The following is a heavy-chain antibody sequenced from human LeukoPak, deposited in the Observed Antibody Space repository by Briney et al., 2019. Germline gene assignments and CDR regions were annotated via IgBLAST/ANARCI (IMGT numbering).Heavy chain of an antibody. CDR3: ARGLASGYPPIPFDY. CDR1: GGSFSDYY. D-gene: IGHD3-3*01. CDR2: INRSGST. J-gene: IGHJ4*02. V-gene: IGHV4-34*01. Sequence: PSETLSLTCAVYGGSFSDYYWSWIRQPPGKGLEWIGEINRSGSTYYNPSLKRRVTISVDTSKNQFSLKLSSVTAADTAVYYCARGLASGYPPIPFDYWGQGTLVTVSS.